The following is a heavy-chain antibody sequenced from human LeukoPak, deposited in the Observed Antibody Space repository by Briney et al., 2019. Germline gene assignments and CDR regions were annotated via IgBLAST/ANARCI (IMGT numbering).Heavy chain of an antibody. CDR1: GFTFSAYA. V-gene: IGHV3-23*05. J-gene: IGHJ4*02. D-gene: IGHD5-18*01. CDR2: IGSDNKP. CDR3: AKAAGRGYNYGDYFDY. Sequence: GGSLRLSCEASGFTFSAYAMTWVRQAPGKGLEWVSSIGSDNKPHYSESVKGRFTISRDNSKNTLYLQMNSLRAEDTAVYYCAKAAGRGYNYGDYFDYWGQGTLVTVSS.